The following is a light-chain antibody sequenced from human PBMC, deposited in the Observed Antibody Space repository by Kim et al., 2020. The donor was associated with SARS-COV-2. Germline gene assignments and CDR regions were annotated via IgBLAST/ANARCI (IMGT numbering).Light chain of an antibody. Sequence: EIVLTQSPATLSLSPGESATISCRASQSVSSYFTWYQQKPGQAPRLLIYDASNRATGIPARFSGSGSGTDFTLTISSLEPEDFAVYYCQQRFTWPLTFGGGTKVEI. V-gene: IGKV3-11*01. J-gene: IGKJ4*01. CDR2: DAS. CDR3: QQRFTWPLT. CDR1: QSVSSY.